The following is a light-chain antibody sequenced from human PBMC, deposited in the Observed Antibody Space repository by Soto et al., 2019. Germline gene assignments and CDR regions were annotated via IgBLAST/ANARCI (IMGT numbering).Light chain of an antibody. CDR3: SSYTGSNIRYV. Sequence: SVLTQPASVSGSPGQSITISCTGTSNDVGGYNYVSWYQHHPGKAPKLMIYEVSDRPSGVSNRFSGSKSGNTASLTISGLQAEDEADYYCSSYTGSNIRYVFGTGTKVTAL. V-gene: IGLV2-14*01. CDR2: EVS. CDR1: SNDVGGYNY. J-gene: IGLJ1*01.